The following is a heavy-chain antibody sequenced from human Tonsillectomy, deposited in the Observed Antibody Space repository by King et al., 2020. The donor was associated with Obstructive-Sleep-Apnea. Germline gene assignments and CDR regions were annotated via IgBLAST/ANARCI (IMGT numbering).Heavy chain of an antibody. CDR3: ARGWGVMHSYGLDY. Sequence: QLVQSGAEVKKPGASVKVSCKASGYTFTSYGISWVRQAPGQGREWMGWSSAYNGNTNYAQKLQGRVTMTTDTSTSTAYMELRSLRSDDTDVYSCARGWGVMHSYGLDYWGQGTLVTVSS. D-gene: IGHD5-18*01. V-gene: IGHV1-18*01. J-gene: IGHJ4*02. CDR2: SSAYNGNT. CDR1: GYTFTSYG.